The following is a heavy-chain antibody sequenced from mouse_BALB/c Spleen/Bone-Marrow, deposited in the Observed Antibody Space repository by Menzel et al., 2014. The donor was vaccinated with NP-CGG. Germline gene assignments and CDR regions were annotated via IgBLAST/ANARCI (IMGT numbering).Heavy chain of an antibody. CDR2: IDPANDNT. D-gene: IGHD2-1*01. J-gene: IGHJ4*01. CDR1: GFNIKDTY. Sequence: EVKLEESGAELVKPGASVKLSCTASGFNIKDTYMHWVKQRPEQGLEWIGRIDPANDNTKYDPKFQGKATITADTSSNTAYLQLSRLTSEDTAVYYCARYGNYCYAMDYWGQGTSVTVSS. CDR3: ARYGNYCYAMDY. V-gene: IGHV14-3*02.